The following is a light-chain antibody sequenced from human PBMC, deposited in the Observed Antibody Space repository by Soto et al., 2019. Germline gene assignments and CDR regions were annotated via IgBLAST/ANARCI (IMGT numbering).Light chain of an antibody. J-gene: IGLJ3*02. V-gene: IGLV2-23*02. CDR3: CSYAGSSTWV. Sequence: QSAVTQPASVSGSPGQSITISCTGTSSDVGSYNLVSWYQQHPGKAPKLMIYEVSKRPSGVSNRFSGSKSGNTASLTISGLQAEDEADYYCCSYAGSSTWVFGGGTKLTVL. CDR1: SSDVGSYNL. CDR2: EVS.